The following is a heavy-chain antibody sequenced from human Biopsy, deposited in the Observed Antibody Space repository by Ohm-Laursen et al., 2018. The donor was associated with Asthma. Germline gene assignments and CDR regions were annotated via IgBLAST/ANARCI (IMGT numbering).Heavy chain of an antibody. CDR2: MYHSGSP. Sequence: SETLSLTCPVSGGSIASSSYYWGWIRQPPGKGMEWTGSMYHSGSPYYHPSLKSRATISVDTSKNQLSLKMSSVTAADTAVYFCVRHQYSSSWSTFDYWGQGALVTVSS. CDR3: VRHQYSSSWSTFDY. J-gene: IGHJ4*02. CDR1: GGSIASSSYY. D-gene: IGHD3-22*01. V-gene: IGHV4-39*01.